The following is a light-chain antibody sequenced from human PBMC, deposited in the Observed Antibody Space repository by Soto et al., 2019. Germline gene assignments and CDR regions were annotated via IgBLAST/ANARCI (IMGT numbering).Light chain of an antibody. V-gene: IGKV1-39*01. CDR3: QQYNSYQWT. J-gene: IGKJ1*01. Sequence: DIQMTQPPSSLSASVGDRVTITCRASQSISSYLNWYQQKPGKAPKLLIYAASSLQSGVPSRFSGSGSGTEFTLTISSLQPDDFATYYCQQYNSYQWTFGQGTKVDI. CDR2: AAS. CDR1: QSISSY.